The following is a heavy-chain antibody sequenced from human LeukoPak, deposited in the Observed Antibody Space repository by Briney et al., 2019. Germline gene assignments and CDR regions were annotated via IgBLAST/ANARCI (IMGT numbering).Heavy chain of an antibody. V-gene: IGHV1-18*01. Sequence: VASVKVSCKASGYTFTSYGISWVRQAPGQGLEWMGWISAYNGNTNYAQKLQGRVTMTTDTSTSTAYMELRSLRSDDTAVYYCARVLWFGELLSDFDYWGQGTPVTVSS. J-gene: IGHJ4*02. D-gene: IGHD3-10*01. CDR2: ISAYNGNT. CDR3: ARVLWFGELLSDFDY. CDR1: GYTFTSYG.